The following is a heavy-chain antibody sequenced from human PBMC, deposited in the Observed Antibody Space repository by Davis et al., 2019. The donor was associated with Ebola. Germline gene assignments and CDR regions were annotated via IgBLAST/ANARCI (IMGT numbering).Heavy chain of an antibody. Sequence: SVKVSCKASGGTFSSYAISWVRQAPGQGLEWMGGIIPIFGTANYTQKFQGRVTITADESTSTAYMELSSLRSEDTAVYYCARSDRNTYYYYGMDVWGQGTTVTVSS. CDR1: GGTFSSYA. V-gene: IGHV1-69*13. CDR3: ARSDRNTYYYYGMDV. CDR2: IIPIFGTA. D-gene: IGHD4-11*01. J-gene: IGHJ6*02.